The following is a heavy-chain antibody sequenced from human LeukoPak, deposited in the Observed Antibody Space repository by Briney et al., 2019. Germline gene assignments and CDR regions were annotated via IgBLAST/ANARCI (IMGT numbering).Heavy chain of an antibody. J-gene: IGHJ1*01. CDR2: ISNSGSTI. Sequence: PGGSLRLSCAASGFTFSDYYMSWIRQAPGKGLEWVSYISNSGSTIYYADSVKGRFTISRDNSKNTLYPQMNSLRAEDTAVYYCARGLREYSSGAEYFQHWGQGTLVTVSS. D-gene: IGHD6-19*01. V-gene: IGHV3-11*01. CDR3: ARGLREYSSGAEYFQH. CDR1: GFTFSDYY.